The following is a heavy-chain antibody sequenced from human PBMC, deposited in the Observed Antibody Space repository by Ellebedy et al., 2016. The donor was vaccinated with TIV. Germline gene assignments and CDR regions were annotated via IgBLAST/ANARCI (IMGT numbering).Heavy chain of an antibody. CDR3: ARGRRYYDSSGYYLDY. D-gene: IGHD3-22*01. J-gene: IGHJ4*02. CDR2: INHSGTT. Sequence: SETLSLXCAVFGGSFSGYYWTWIRQPPGKGLEWIGEINHSGTTNYNPSLRSRVTISVDTFKNQFSLNLNSVTAADTAVYYCARGRRYYDSSGYYLDYWGQGTKVTVSS. V-gene: IGHV4-34*01. CDR1: GGSFSGYY.